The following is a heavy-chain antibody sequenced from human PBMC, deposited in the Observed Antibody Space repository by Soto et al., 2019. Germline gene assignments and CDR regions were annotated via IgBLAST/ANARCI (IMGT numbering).Heavy chain of an antibody. J-gene: IGHJ3*02. CDR1: GYSFTSYW. CDR3: ARQYYDFWSGYHGGAFDI. V-gene: IGHV5-51*01. D-gene: IGHD3-3*01. Sequence: GESLKISFKGSGYSFTSYWIGWVRPMPGKGLEWMGIIYPGDSDTRYSPSFQGQVTIPADKSISTAYLQWSSLKASDTAMYYCARQYYDFWSGYHGGAFDIWGQGTMVTVSS. CDR2: IYPGDSDT.